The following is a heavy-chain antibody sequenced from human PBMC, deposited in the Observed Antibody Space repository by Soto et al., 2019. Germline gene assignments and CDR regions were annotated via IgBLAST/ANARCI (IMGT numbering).Heavy chain of an antibody. CDR1: GFTFSSYA. CDR2: ISGRGSNT. Sequence: EVQLLESGGGLVQPGGSLRLSCAASGFTFSSYAMNWVRQAPGMGLEWVSTISGRGSNTYYADSVKGRFTISRDNSKNTLYLQMNSLRVEDTAVYYWVKDLGLRGGGWFDPWGQGTLVTVSS. J-gene: IGHJ5*02. CDR3: VKDLGLRGGGWFDP. V-gene: IGHV3-23*01. D-gene: IGHD4-17*01.